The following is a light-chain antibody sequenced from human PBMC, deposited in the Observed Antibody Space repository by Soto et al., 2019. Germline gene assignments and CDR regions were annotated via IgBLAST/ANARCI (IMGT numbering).Light chain of an antibody. CDR1: QSVSGN. V-gene: IGKV3-15*01. CDR3: QQYNKSPLT. CDR2: AAS. Sequence: EIVMTQSPATLSVSPGERATLSCRASQSVSGNLAWYQQKPGQAPSLLIYAASTRATGISARFSGSGSGTDFTLTISSLQSEDFALYYCQQYNKSPLTFGGGPKVEIK. J-gene: IGKJ4*01.